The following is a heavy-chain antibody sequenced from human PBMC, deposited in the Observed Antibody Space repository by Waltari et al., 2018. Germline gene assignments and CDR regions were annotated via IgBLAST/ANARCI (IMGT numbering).Heavy chain of an antibody. Sequence: EVQLVESGGGLVQPGGSLRVSCAASTFSFSSYWMAWFRQGPGKGLEWVATIRPDGGENFYVDSVKGRFSISRDNAKNSFYLQMNSLRVEDTAIFYCATMGAGRAPDYWGQGTLVTVSS. J-gene: IGHJ4*02. CDR3: ATMGAGRAPDY. V-gene: IGHV3-7*03. CDR1: TFSFSSYW. D-gene: IGHD3-16*01. CDR2: IRPDGGEN.